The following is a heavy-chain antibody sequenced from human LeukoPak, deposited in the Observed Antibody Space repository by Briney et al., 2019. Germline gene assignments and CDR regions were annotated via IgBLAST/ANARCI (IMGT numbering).Heavy chain of an antibody. D-gene: IGHD5-12*01. J-gene: IGHJ6*03. Sequence: ASVKVSCKASGYNFTSYAMNWVRQAPGQGLEWMGWINTNTGNPAYAQGFAGRFVFSVDTSVSTAYLQISSLKAEDTAMYYCARDWVATLSYYYYYYMDVWGKGTTVTVSS. CDR1: GYNFTSYA. V-gene: IGHV7-4-1*02. CDR2: INTNTGNP. CDR3: ARDWVATLSYYYYYYMDV.